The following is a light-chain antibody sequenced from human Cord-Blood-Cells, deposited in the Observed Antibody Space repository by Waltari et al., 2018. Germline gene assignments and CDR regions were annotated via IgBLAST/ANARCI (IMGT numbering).Light chain of an antibody. CDR2: GKN. J-gene: IGLJ3*02. CDR3: NSRDSSGNHWV. V-gene: IGLV3-19*01. Sequence: SSELTQDPAVSVALGQTVRITCQGDSLRSYYASWYQQKPGQAPVIVIYGKNNRPSGIPDRFSGSSSGNTASLTLTGAQAEDEADYYCNSRDSSGNHWVFGGGTKLTVL. CDR1: SLRSYY.